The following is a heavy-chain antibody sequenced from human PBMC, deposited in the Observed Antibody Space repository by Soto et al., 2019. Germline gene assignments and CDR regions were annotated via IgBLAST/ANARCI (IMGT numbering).Heavy chain of an antibody. CDR1: GFTVSSNY. D-gene: IGHD6-13*01. V-gene: IGHV3-53*01. CDR3: ARDLSSSWPFNGMDV. CDR2: IYSGGST. J-gene: IGHJ6*02. Sequence: GGSLRLSCAASGFTVSSNYMSWVRQAPGKGLEWVSVIYSGGSTYYADSVKGRFTISRDNSKNTLYLQMNSLRAEDTAVYYCARDLSSSWPFNGMDVWGQGTTVTVSS.